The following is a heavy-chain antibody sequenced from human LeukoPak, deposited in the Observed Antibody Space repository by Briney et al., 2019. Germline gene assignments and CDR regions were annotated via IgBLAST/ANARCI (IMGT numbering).Heavy chain of an antibody. CDR1: GDSVSSNSVA. J-gene: IGHJ3*02. CDR2: TYYRSKWYS. Sequence: SQTLSLTCAISGDSVSSNSVAWNWIRQSPSRGLEWLGRTYYRSKWYSDYAVSVKSRIIINPDTSQNQFSLQLNSVTAADTAVYYCARCIAAAEHDAFDIWGQGTMVTVSS. V-gene: IGHV6-1*01. CDR3: ARCIAAAEHDAFDI. D-gene: IGHD6-13*01.